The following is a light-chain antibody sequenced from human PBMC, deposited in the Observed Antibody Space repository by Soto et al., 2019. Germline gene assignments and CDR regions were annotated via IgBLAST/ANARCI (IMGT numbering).Light chain of an antibody. J-gene: IGLJ2*01. CDR3: AAWDDSLNGPV. CDR1: SSNIGSNT. V-gene: IGLV1-44*01. Sequence: QSALTQPPSASGTPGQRATISCSGSSSNIGSNTVNWYHQLPGTAPKLLIYGGDQRPSGVPDRFSDSKSGTSASLAISGLQSEDEGDYYCAAWDDSLNGPVFGGGTKLTVL. CDR2: GGD.